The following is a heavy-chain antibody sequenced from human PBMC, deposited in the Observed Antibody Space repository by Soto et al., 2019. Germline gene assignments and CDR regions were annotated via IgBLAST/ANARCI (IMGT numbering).Heavy chain of an antibody. D-gene: IGHD6-6*01. J-gene: IGHJ6*01. CDR1: GFTFYSFD. Sequence: VGSLRLSCAASGFTFYSFDMHCVRHSPGQWLEWVSVISYDGSNQYYADSVKGRFIISRDNSKNTLSLQMNSLRPEDTAVYHCAKALTAARHWETNVTPSGLQVWGQGTTVTVSS. V-gene: IGHV3-30*18. CDR2: ISYDGSNQ. CDR3: AKALTAARHWETNVTPSGLQV.